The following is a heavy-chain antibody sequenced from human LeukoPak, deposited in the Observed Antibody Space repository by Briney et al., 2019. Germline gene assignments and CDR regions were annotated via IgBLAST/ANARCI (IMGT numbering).Heavy chain of an antibody. CDR2: IYYSGST. CDR1: GGSISSYY. V-gene: IGHV4-59*01. CDR3: AREGVRGVIQS. Sequence: SETLSLTCTVSGGSISSYYWSWIRQPPGKGLEWIGYIYYSGSTNYNPSLKSRVTISVDTSKNQFSLKLSSVTAADTAVYYCAREGVRGVIQSWGQGTLVTVSS. J-gene: IGHJ4*02. D-gene: IGHD3-10*01.